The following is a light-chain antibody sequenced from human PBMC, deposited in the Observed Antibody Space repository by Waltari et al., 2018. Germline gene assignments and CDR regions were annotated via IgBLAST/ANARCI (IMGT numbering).Light chain of an antibody. CDR3: MQALQTPRT. CDR1: QGLLHSNGYNY. CDR2: LGS. Sequence: IGMDPFSIPLPINPGGPGSIPCRSSQGLLHSNGYNYLDWYLQKPGQSPQLLIYLGSNRASGVPDRFSGSGSGTDFTLKISRVEAEDVGVYYCMQALQTPRTFGGGTKVEIK. V-gene: IGKV2-28*01. J-gene: IGKJ4*01.